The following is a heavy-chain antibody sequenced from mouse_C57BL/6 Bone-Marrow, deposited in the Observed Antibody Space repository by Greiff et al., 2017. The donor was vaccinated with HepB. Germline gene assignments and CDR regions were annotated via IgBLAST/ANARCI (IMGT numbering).Heavy chain of an antibody. CDR3: TTWDYYGSSHNYAMDY. J-gene: IGHJ4*01. CDR2: ISNGGGST. V-gene: IGHV5-12*01. D-gene: IGHD1-1*01. Sequence: EVKLVESGGGLVQPGGSLKLSCAASGFTFSDYYMYWVRQTPEKRLEWVAYISNGGGSTYYPDTVKGRFTISRDNAKNTLYLQMSRLKSEDTAMYYCTTWDYYGSSHNYAMDYWGQGTSVTVSS. CDR1: GFTFSDYY.